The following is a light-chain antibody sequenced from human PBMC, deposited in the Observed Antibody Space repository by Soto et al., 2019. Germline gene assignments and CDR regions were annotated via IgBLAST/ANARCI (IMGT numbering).Light chain of an antibody. V-gene: IGKV1-5*02. CDR3: QQYNTHST. Sequence: IQMTQSPSTLSASVGDRVTIVCGASEILNKLLAWYQQEPGQAPKALIYDASTLRSGVPSSLSGGASGTEFPLTISSLPPDDFATYYCQQYNTHSTFGQGTRLEIK. CDR2: DAS. CDR1: EILNKL. J-gene: IGKJ5*01.